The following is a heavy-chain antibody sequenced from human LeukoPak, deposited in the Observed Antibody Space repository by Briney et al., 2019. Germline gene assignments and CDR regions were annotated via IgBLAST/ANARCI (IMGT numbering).Heavy chain of an antibody. CDR2: IIPIFGTA. CDR3: ARDSSEFRSLIPH. Sequence: SVKVSCKASGGTFSSHAISWVRQAPGQGLEWMGGIIPIFGTAKYAQKFQGRVTITADESTSTAYMELSSLRSEDTAVYYYARDSSEFRSLIPHWGQGTLVTVSS. J-gene: IGHJ1*01. V-gene: IGHV1-69*13. D-gene: IGHD2-21*01. CDR1: GGTFSSHA.